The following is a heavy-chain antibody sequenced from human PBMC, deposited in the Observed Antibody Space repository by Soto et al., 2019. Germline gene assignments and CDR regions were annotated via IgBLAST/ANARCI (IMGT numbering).Heavy chain of an antibody. CDR1: GFTFSSFG. CDR3: AKDRGYAFAY. CDR2: ISYDGSNK. D-gene: IGHD5-12*01. V-gene: IGHV3-30*18. J-gene: IGHJ4*02. Sequence: ESGGGVVQPGRSLRLSCAASGFTFSSFGMHWVRQAPGKGLEWVAVISYDGSNKYYADSVKGRFTISRDNSKNTLYLQMNSLRAEDTAVYYCAKDRGYAFAYWGQGTLVTVSS.